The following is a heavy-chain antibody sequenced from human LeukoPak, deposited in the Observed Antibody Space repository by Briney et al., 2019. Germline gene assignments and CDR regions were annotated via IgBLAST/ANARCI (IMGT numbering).Heavy chain of an antibody. Sequence: HPGGSLRLSCEASGFTFSAYAMTWVRQAPGKGLEWVSHISNSGTTINYADSVKGRFTISRDNANNSLYLRMNSLRAEDTAVYYCARGDSLIWGQGTMVTVSS. CDR1: GFTFSAYA. CDR2: ISNSGTTI. D-gene: IGHD3-22*01. V-gene: IGHV3-48*03. J-gene: IGHJ3*02. CDR3: ARGDSLI.